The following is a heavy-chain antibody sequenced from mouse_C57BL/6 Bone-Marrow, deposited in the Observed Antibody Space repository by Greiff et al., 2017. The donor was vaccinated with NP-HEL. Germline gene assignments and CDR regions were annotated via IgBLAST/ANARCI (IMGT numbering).Heavy chain of an antibody. Sequence: EVKVVESGGGLVKPGGSLKLSCAASGFTFSSYAMSWVRQTPEKRLEWVATISDGGSYTYYPDNVKGRFTISRDNAKNNLYLQMSHLKSEDTAMDYCARDYYGSSYYFDYWGQGTTLTVSS. CDR2: ISDGGSYT. D-gene: IGHD1-1*01. J-gene: IGHJ2*01. V-gene: IGHV5-4*03. CDR3: ARDYYGSSYYFDY. CDR1: GFTFSSYA.